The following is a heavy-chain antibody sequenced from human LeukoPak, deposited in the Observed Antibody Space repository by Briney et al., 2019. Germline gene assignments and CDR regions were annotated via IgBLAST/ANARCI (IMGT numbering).Heavy chain of an antibody. CDR2: IYTSGST. Sequence: SETLSLTCTVSGGSISSYYWSRIRQPAGKGLEWIGRIYTSGSTNYNPSLKSRGTMSVDTSKNQFSLKLSSVTAADTAVYYCASHSRTTGYSSGWYPFDYWGQGTLVTVSS. V-gene: IGHV4-4*07. CDR3: ASHSRTTGYSSGWYPFDY. D-gene: IGHD6-19*01. J-gene: IGHJ4*02. CDR1: GGSISSYY.